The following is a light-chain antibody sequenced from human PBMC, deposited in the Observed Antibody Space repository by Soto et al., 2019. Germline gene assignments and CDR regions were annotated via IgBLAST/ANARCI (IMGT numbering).Light chain of an antibody. CDR1: ESVSSK. V-gene: IGKV3-15*01. CDR2: DAS. J-gene: IGKJ3*01. Sequence: ELVMKQSLATLSVSPGERATLSCRASESVSSKLVWYQKKPGQAPRLLIHDASTRATGIPARFSGSGSGTEFILTISRLEPEDFAVYYCKQYGSSSFTVGPGSKVDIK. CDR3: KQYGSSSFT.